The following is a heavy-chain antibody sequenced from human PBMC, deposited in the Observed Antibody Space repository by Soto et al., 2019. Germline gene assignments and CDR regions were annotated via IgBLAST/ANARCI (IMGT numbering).Heavy chain of an antibody. CDR1: GYTFTSYD. CDR3: ARGGVLWFGELLSVRAYGMDV. D-gene: IGHD3-10*01. J-gene: IGHJ6*02. CDR2: MNPNRGNT. Sequence: QVQLVQSGAEVKKPGASVKVSCKASGYTFTSYDINWVRQATGQGLEWMGWMNPNRGNTGYAQKDQGRVTIPRNTSKTKAYMELRSLRSEDTAVYYCARGGVLWFGELLSVRAYGMDVWGQGTTVTVSS. V-gene: IGHV1-8*01.